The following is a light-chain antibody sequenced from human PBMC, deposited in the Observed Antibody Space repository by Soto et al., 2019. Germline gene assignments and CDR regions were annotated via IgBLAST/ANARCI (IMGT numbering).Light chain of an antibody. V-gene: IGKV1-5*03. CDR3: QQSFTTPLT. CDR2: KAS. J-gene: IGKJ4*01. Sequence: SVGDRVTITCRASQTISSWLAWYQQKPGKAPKLLIYKASTLKSGVPSRFSGSGSGTEFTLTINSLQPEDFATYFCQQSFTTPLTFGGGTKVDIK. CDR1: QTISSW.